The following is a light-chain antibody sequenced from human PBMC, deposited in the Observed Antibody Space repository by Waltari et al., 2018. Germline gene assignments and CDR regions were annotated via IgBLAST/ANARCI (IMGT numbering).Light chain of an antibody. Sequence: EIVLTQSPGTLSLSPGERATLACRASQSVGRTLAWYQQKPGRAPRLLIFGASSRASGIPARVSGRGSGTDFSLTISRLEPEDFAVYYCQHYVRLPATFDQGTKVEIK. CDR1: QSVGRT. J-gene: IGKJ1*01. CDR2: GAS. V-gene: IGKV3-20*01. CDR3: QHYVRLPAT.